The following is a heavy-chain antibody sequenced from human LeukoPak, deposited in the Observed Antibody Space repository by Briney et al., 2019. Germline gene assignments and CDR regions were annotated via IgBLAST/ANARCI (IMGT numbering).Heavy chain of an antibody. CDR2: ISSTDTSI. J-gene: IGHJ3*01. CDR1: GLTFSSFE. CDR3: VRGGYCSGGTCYPLNAFDV. D-gene: IGHD2-15*01. V-gene: IGHV3-48*03. Sequence: PGGSLRLSCAASGLTFSSFEMNWVRQAPGKGLEWVSYISSTDTSIHYTDSVKGRFTISRDNAKNSLYLQMNSLRAEDTAVYYCVRGGYCSGGTCYPLNAFDVWGRGTMVTVSS.